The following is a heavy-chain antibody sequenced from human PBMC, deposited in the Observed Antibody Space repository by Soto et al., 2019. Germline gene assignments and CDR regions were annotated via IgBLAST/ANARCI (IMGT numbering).Heavy chain of an antibody. J-gene: IGHJ4*02. V-gene: IGHV3-33*01. CDR2: IGFDGTNI. D-gene: IGHD1-20*01. CDR1: GFDFKTYG. CDR3: VRTACVINNCSYRGVR. Sequence: QGQLVESGGGVVQPGRSLRLSCVASGFDFKTYGMHWVRQAPGKGLEWVAVIGFDGTNIHYSDSVRGRFSISRDKSENTVSLQMNSLRVEDTALYYCVRTACVINNCSYRGVRWGQGTLVTV.